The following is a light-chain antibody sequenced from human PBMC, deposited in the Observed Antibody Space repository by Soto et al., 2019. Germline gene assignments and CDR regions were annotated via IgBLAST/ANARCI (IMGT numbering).Light chain of an antibody. J-gene: IGKJ2*01. V-gene: IGKV3-20*01. Sequence: EIVLTQSPGTLSLSPGERATLSCRASQSVSSSYLAWYQQKPDQAPRLLIYGASSRATGIPDRFSGSGSGTDFTLTISRLEPEDFAVYYCQHYGGSPLYTFGQGTKLEIK. CDR2: GAS. CDR1: QSVSSSY. CDR3: QHYGGSPLYT.